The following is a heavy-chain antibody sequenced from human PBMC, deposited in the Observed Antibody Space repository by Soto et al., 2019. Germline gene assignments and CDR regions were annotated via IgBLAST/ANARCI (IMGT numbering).Heavy chain of an antibody. V-gene: IGHV4-4*02. J-gene: IGHJ4*02. CDR3: ARVAVAGTRVDY. D-gene: IGHD6-19*01. CDR1: GGSISSSNW. Sequence: QVQLQESGPGLVKPSGTLSLTCAVSGGSISSSNWWSWVRQPPGEGLEWIGEIYHSGSTNYNPSLKRRVTISVDKSKNQFSLTLSSVTAADTAVYYCARVAVAGTRVDYWGQGTLVTVSS. CDR2: IYHSGST.